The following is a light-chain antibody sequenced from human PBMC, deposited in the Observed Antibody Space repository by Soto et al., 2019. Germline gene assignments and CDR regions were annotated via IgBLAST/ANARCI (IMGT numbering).Light chain of an antibody. V-gene: IGKV3-15*01. J-gene: IGKJ5*01. Sequence: AMTPSPATLSVSPGDTATLTRRASQSVSSKLAWYQQKLGQAPRLLIYYTSTRATGIPARFSGSGSGTEFTLTISSLQSEDFAVYYCQQYNNWPPITFGQGTRLDIK. CDR2: YTS. CDR1: QSVSSK. CDR3: QQYNNWPPIT.